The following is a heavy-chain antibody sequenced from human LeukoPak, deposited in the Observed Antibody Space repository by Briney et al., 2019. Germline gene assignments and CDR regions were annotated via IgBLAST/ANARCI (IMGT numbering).Heavy chain of an antibody. D-gene: IGHD5-12*01. CDR2: INPDGGIT. V-gene: IGHV3-74*01. CDR3: AKDFTGYSDI. Sequence: GGSLRLSCVDSEFTLSSYWVHWVRQPPGKGLVWVARINPDGGITNYADSVRGRFTISRDNAKNTLYLQMNSLRAEDTAVYYCAKDFTGYSDIWGQGTLVTVSS. CDR1: EFTLSSYW. J-gene: IGHJ4*02.